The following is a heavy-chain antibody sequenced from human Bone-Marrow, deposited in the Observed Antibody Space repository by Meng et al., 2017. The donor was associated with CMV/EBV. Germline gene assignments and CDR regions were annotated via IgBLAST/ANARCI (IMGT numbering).Heavy chain of an antibody. CDR3: ARDRLGDTIFGVVITGHWFDP. J-gene: IGHJ5*02. D-gene: IGHD3-3*01. V-gene: IGHV1-2*02. Sequence: ASVKVSCKASGYTFTGYYMHWVRQAPGQGLEWMGWINPNSGGTNYAQKFQGRVTMTRDTSISTAYMELSSLRSDDTAVYYCARDRLGDTIFGVVITGHWFDPWGQGTLVTVS. CDR2: INPNSGGT. CDR1: GYTFTGYY.